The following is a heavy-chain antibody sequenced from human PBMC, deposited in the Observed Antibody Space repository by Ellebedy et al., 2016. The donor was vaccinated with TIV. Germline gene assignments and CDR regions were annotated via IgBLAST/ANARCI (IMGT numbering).Heavy chain of an antibody. CDR3: ARGNLGYFGD. CDR1: GGSIRGDNSY. V-gene: IGHV4-31*03. Sequence: MPSETLSLTCSVSGGSIRGDNSYWSWIRQHPGKGLEWIGYLYFRGHTYYSPSHKSRVAISLDTSKNQFSLRVNSVTAADTAVYYCARGNLGYFGDWGRGTPVTVSS. J-gene: IGHJ2*01. D-gene: IGHD1-14*01. CDR2: LYFRGHT.